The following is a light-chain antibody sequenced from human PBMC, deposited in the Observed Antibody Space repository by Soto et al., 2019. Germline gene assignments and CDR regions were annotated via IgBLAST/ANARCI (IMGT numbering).Light chain of an antibody. CDR2: TND. CDR1: DSNIGSNP. Sequence: QSVLTQPPSASGTPGQRVTSSCSGGDSNIGSNPVYWYQQLPGTAPKLVIHTNDQRPSGVPDRFSGSKSGTSATLAISGLRSEDEADYYCASWDDSLRGVLFGGGTKLTVL. J-gene: IGLJ2*01. V-gene: IGLV1-47*01. CDR3: ASWDDSLRGVL.